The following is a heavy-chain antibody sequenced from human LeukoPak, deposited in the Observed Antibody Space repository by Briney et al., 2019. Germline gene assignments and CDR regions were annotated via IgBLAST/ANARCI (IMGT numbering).Heavy chain of an antibody. D-gene: IGHD2-2*01. CDR2: TYNSGIT. Sequence: SETLSLTRAVSAGSMSNYYWSWIRQHPGKGPEWLVYTYNSGITSYKTSLRSGASISVNTSKNLFTLNLSSVTAADTAVYYCARGWASSWYYFDFWGQGTLVTVSS. CDR3: ARGWASSWYYFDF. CDR1: AGSMSNYY. V-gene: IGHV4-59*01. J-gene: IGHJ4*02.